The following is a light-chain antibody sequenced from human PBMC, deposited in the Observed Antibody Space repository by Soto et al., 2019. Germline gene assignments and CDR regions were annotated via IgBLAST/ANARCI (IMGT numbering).Light chain of an antibody. V-gene: IGKV1-39*01. Sequence: MTQSPDTLSASVGDRFTITCRASQSISSYLNWYQQKPGKAPKVLIYAASSLQSGVPSRFSGIGSGTDFTLSISSLQPEDFATYYCQQSYSGPLTFGGGTKVDIK. CDR2: AAS. J-gene: IGKJ4*01. CDR3: QQSYSGPLT. CDR1: QSISSY.